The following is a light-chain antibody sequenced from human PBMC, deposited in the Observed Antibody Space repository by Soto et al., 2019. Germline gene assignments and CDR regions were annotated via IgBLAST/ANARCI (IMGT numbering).Light chain of an antibody. CDR2: GAS. CDR1: QSVNNN. CDR3: QQYNNWPL. Sequence: DIVMTQSPVTLSVSPGERATLSCTASQSVNNNVAWYQQKPGQAPRLLIYGASTRATGIPARFSGSGSGTEFTLTISSLQSEDFAVYYCQQYNNWPLFGPGTKVDIK. J-gene: IGKJ3*01. V-gene: IGKV3-15*01.